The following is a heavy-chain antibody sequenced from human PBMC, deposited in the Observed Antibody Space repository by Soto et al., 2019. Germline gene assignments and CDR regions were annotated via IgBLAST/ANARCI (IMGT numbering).Heavy chain of an antibody. D-gene: IGHD5-18*01. CDR3: ARAAGESGYSYGYATEYYYYGMDV. CDR1: GDAFSVDA. J-gene: IGHJ6*02. Sequence: SVKGSWKGAGDAFSVDAISWVRQAPGQGLEWMGGIIPIFGTANYAQKFQGRVTITADKSTSTAYMELSSLRSEDTAVYYCARAAGESGYSYGYATEYYYYGMDVWGQGTMVTVSS. CDR2: IIPIFGTA. V-gene: IGHV1-69*06.